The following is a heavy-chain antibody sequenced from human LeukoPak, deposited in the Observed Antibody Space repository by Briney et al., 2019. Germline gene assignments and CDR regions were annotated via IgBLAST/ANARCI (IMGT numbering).Heavy chain of an antibody. J-gene: IGHJ4*02. Sequence: GGSLRLSCAASGFTFSSYEMHWVRQAPGKGLEWVSYTTSSGSTMYYADSVKGRFTISRDNAKNSLYLQMSSLRAEDTAVYYCATLRPRQQLVVDHWGQGTLVTVSS. D-gene: IGHD6-13*01. V-gene: IGHV3-48*03. CDR2: TTSSGSTM. CDR1: GFTFSSYE. CDR3: ATLRPRQQLVVDH.